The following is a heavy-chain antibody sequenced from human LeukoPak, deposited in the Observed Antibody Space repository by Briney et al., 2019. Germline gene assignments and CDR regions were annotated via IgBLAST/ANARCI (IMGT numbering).Heavy chain of an antibody. CDR1: GFTFPTYV. D-gene: IGHD2-15*01. V-gene: IGHV3-30*03. CDR3: ARDRAVALPTYFYYMDV. Sequence: GGSLRLSCAASGFTFPTYVIHWVRQAPGKGLEWGAVISQTGSIETYGDSVRGRFSIYRENSDSTVYLQMNSLTPEDTAVYYCARDRAVALPTYFYYMDVWGKGTTVIVSS. CDR2: ISQTGSIE. J-gene: IGHJ6*03.